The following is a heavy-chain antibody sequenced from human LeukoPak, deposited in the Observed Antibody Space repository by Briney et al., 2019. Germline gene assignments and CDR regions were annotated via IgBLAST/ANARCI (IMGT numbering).Heavy chain of an antibody. CDR2: IKEGGSEK. Sequence: GGSLRLSCAASGFTFSTFWMSRVRQAPGKGLEWVANIKEGGSEKYYVDSVKGPFTISRGNAKNSLYLQMNSLRAEDTAVYYCARGRGYPIWFFDYWGQGSLVTVSS. J-gene: IGHJ4*02. V-gene: IGHV3-7*01. CDR3: ARGRGYPIWFFDY. D-gene: IGHD3-3*01. CDR1: GFTFSTFW.